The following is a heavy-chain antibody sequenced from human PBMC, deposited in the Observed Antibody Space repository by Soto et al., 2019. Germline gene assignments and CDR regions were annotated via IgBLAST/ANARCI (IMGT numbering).Heavy chain of an antibody. CDR1: CASTSAYY. J-gene: IGHJ6*02. V-gene: IGHV4-59*12. CDR2: TYYTGKT. D-gene: IGHD1-7*01. Sequence: SETLSLTCTVSCASTSAYYWNWIRQAPGKGPEWIGYTYYTGKTNYSPSLKGRVTISADRSKNQFSLQLTSVTAADTAMYYCAARSRWKYFGMDIWGQGTTVT. CDR3: AARSRWKYFGMDI.